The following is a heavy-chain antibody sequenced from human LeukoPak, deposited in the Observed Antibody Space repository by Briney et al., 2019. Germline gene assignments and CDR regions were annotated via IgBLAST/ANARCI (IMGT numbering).Heavy chain of an antibody. Sequence: PGGSLRLSCAASGFTFSGYAMSWVRQAPGKGLEWVSSISASGGDTYYADSVKGRFTIYRDNSRNTLYLQLHSLRAEDAAIYYCARAGVNWFDPWGQGSLVTVSS. CDR1: GFTFSGYA. J-gene: IGHJ5*02. CDR2: ISASGGDT. V-gene: IGHV3-23*01. CDR3: ARAGVNWFDP.